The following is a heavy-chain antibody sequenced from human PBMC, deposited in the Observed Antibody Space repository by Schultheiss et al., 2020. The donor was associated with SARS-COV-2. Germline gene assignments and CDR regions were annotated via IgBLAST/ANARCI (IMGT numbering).Heavy chain of an antibody. CDR2: IYYSGST. Sequence: SQTLSLTCTVSGDSIGGSSWAWIRQPPGKGLEWIGCIYYSGSTMYSPSLKSRVTISADTSENQVSLKLTSVTAADTAVYYCARVRGEYYYDRSAYYWAYWGQGTLVTVAS. D-gene: IGHD3-22*01. V-gene: IGHV4-59*12. J-gene: IGHJ4*02. CDR3: ARVRGEYYYDRSAYYWAY. CDR1: GDSIGGSS.